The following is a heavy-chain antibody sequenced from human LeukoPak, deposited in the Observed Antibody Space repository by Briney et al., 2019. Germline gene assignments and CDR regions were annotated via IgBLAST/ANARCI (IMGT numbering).Heavy chain of an antibody. CDR1: GGTFSSYA. V-gene: IGHV1-69*05. CDR2: IIPIFGTA. J-gene: IGHJ4*02. D-gene: IGHD3-22*01. Sequence: SVKVSCKASGGTFSSYAISWVRQAPGQRLEWMGRIIPIFGTANYAQKFQGRVTITTDEPTSTAYMELSSLRSEDTAVYYCARRLNYYDSSGYPSSSDYWGQGTPVTVSS. CDR3: ARRLNYYDSSGYPSSSDY.